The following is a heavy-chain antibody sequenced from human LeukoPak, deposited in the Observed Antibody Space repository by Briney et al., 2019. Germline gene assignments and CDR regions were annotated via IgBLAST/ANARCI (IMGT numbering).Heavy chain of an antibody. CDR2: ISGSGVST. CDR1: GFTFSSYA. J-gene: IGHJ4*02. CDR3: AKKRVAVAGTHYFDY. Sequence: PGGSLRLSCAASGFTFSSYAMRWVRQAPGEGLEWISTISGSGVSTYYADSVKGRFTISRDNSKNTLYLQMNSLRAEDTAVYYCAKKRVAVAGTHYFDYWGQGTLVTVSS. D-gene: IGHD6-19*01. V-gene: IGHV3-23*01.